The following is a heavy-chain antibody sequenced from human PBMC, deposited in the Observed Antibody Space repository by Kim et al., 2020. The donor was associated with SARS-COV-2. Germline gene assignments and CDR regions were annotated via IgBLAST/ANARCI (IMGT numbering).Heavy chain of an antibody. CDR2: T. V-gene: IGHV4-39*07. J-gene: IGHJ4*02. Sequence: TYYNPTLKSRVTISVDTSKNQFSLKLSSVTAADTAVYYCASLPGSYYFDYWGQGTLVTVSS. D-gene: IGHD3-16*02. CDR3: ASLPGSYYFDY.